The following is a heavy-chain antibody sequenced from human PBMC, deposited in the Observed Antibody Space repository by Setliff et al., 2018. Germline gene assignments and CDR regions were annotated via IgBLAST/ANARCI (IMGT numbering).Heavy chain of an antibody. CDR3: VRGQGPRTVVAIPFDH. J-gene: IGHJ4*02. V-gene: IGHV1-18*01. Sequence: GASVKVSCKTSGYSFTVFGISWVRQAPGQGLEWMGWISPYYGSTNYAQKFQGRVTMTTDTSTSTAYMELTSLTSDDTALYYCVRGQGPRTVVAIPFDHWGQGTLVTVPQ. CDR1: GYSFTVFG. CDR2: ISPYYGST. D-gene: IGHD3-22*01.